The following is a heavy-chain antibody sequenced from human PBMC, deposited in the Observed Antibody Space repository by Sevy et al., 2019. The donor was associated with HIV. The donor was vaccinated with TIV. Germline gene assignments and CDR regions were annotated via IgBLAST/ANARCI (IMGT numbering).Heavy chain of an antibody. J-gene: IGHJ3*02. V-gene: IGHV3-33*01. CDR1: GFTFGDYA. Sequence: GGSLRLSCTGSGFTFGDYAMSWIRQAPGKGLEWVAVIWNDRSNKEYADSVKGRFTISRDNSKNTLYLQMNSLRAEDTAVYYCASLPNNYYDSGGYSGNDAFDIWGQGTMVTVSS. D-gene: IGHD3-22*01. CDR2: IWNDRSNK. CDR3: ASLPNNYYDSGGYSGNDAFDI.